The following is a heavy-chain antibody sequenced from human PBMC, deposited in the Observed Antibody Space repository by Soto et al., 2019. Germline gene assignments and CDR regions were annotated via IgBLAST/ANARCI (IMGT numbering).Heavy chain of an antibody. J-gene: IGHJ4*02. Sequence: ASVKVSCKASGYTFTGRYIHWVRQAPGQGLEWMGWINPDYGGATYAQKFQGRVSLTRDTSNSTAYMELSSLRSDDTAVYFCARDLGGSSSYLGYWGQGTPVTSPQ. V-gene: IGHV1-2*02. CDR3: ARDLGGSSSYLGY. CDR2: INPDYGGA. D-gene: IGHD6-6*01. CDR1: GYTFTGRY.